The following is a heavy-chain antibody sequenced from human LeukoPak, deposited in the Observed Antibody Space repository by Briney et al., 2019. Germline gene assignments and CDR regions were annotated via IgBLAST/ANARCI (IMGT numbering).Heavy chain of an antibody. Sequence: PSQTLSLTCTASGASISSADYYWSWVRQHPGKGLEWIGYIYYSGSTHYNPSLKSRVTISVDTSKNQFSLKLTSVTAADTAVYYCAREFPENYYDSSTYYSWFDPWGQGTLVTVPS. CDR2: IYYSGST. CDR1: GASISSADYY. V-gene: IGHV4-31*03. D-gene: IGHD3-22*01. CDR3: AREFPENYYDSSTYYSWFDP. J-gene: IGHJ5*02.